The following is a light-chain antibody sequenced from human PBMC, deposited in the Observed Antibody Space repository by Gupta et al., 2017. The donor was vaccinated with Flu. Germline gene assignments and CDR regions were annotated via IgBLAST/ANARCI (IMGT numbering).Light chain of an antibody. Sequence: GDRVTITCRESQTITAYLNWYQQKPGKAPTYLIYDASTLKSGVPSRFSGGGSGTDFTLTISNLHPEDFATYYCQQTYSIPYTFGQGTRLKIK. CDR2: DAS. J-gene: IGKJ2*01. CDR1: QTITAY. V-gene: IGKV1-39*01. CDR3: QQTYSIPYT.